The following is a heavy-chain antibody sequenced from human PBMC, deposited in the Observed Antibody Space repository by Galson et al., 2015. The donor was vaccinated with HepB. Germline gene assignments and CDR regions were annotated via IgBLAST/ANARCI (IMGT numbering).Heavy chain of an antibody. CDR1: GYTFTSYY. J-gene: IGHJ4*02. CDR3: ARSSMVRGSKVLPFDY. D-gene: IGHD3-10*01. V-gene: IGHV1-46*01. CDR2: INPSGGST. Sequence: SVKVSCKASGYTFTSYYMHWVRQAPGQGLEWMGIINPSGGSTSYAQKFQGRVTMTRDTSTSTVYMELSSLRSEDTAVYYCARSSMVRGSKVLPFDYWGQGTLVTVSS.